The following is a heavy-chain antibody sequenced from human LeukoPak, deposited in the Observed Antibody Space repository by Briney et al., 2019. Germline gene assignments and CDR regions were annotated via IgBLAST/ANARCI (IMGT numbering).Heavy chain of an antibody. CDR3: AKERGSRSGSYYDY. V-gene: IGHV3-23*01. D-gene: IGHD3-10*01. CDR1: GFAFSTYA. Sequence: GGSLRLSCAASGFAFSTYAMKWVRQPPGKGLEWVSAINGGNTYYADSVKGRFTISRDNSKNTLYLQMNSLRAEDTAVYYCAKERGSRSGSYYDYWGQGTLVTVSS. CDR2: INGGNT. J-gene: IGHJ4*02.